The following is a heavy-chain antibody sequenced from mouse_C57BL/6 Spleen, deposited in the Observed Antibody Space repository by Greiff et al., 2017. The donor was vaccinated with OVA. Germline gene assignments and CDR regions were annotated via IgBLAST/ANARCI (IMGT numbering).Heavy chain of an antibody. J-gene: IGHJ4*01. D-gene: IGHD2-4*01. CDR1: GYTFTDHT. CDR3: AYYDYDYYAMDY. CDR2: IYPRDGST. V-gene: IGHV1-78*01. Sequence: VHLVESDAELVKPGASVKISCKVSGYTFTDHTIHWMKQRPEQGLEWIGYIYPRDGSTKYNEKFKGKATLTADKSPSTAYMQLNSLTSEDSAVYFCAYYDYDYYAMDYWGQGTSVTVSS.